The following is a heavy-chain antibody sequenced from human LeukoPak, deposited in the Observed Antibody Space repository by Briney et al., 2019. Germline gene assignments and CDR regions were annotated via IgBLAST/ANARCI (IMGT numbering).Heavy chain of an antibody. J-gene: IGHJ6*03. D-gene: IGHD6-13*01. V-gene: IGHV4-39*07. CDR1: GGSISSSSYY. CDR3: ARVSIAALLGYYYMDV. CDR2: IYYNGST. Sequence: SETLSLTCTVSGGSISSSSYYWGWIRQPPGKGLEWIGSIYYNGSTYYNPSLKSRVTISVDTSKNQFSLKLSSVTAADTAVYYCARVSIAALLGYYYMDVWGKGTTVTVSS.